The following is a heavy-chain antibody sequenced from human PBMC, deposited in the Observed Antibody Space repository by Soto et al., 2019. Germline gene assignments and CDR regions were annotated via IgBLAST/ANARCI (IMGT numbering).Heavy chain of an antibody. CDR1: GFPFSVYL. Sequence: EVQLVESGGDLVQPGGSLRLSCAASGFPFSVYLMSWVRQAPGKGLEWVANIGPDGSAKYYMGSVKGRFTISRDNAKNSLYLQMDRLRVEDTAIYYCWRDICGSTTGGVNWGQGTQVIVSS. CDR3: WRDICGSTTGGVN. J-gene: IGHJ4*02. V-gene: IGHV3-7*01. CDR2: IGPDGSAK. D-gene: IGHD2-8*02.